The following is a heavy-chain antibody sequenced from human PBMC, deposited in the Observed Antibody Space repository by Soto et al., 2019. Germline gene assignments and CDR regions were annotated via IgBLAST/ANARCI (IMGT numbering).Heavy chain of an antibody. CDR1: GDSISNYY. Sequence: SETLSLTCTVSGDSISNYYWAWIRQPPGKGLEWIGYVHSNGNTHHNPSLKSRVTISMDTSKNQFSLNLNSVTAADTAVYYCARHLRDTHGYWSHFDYWGQGTLVTVS. CDR2: VHSNGNT. D-gene: IGHD3-22*01. CDR3: ARHLRDTHGYWSHFDY. V-gene: IGHV4-59*08. J-gene: IGHJ4*02.